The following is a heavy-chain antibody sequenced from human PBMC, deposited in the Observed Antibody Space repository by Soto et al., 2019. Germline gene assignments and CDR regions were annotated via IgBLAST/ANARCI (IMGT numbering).Heavy chain of an antibody. D-gene: IGHD6-19*01. V-gene: IGHV1-18*04. J-gene: IGHJ4*02. CDR2: ISAYNGNT. Sequence: QVQLVQSGAEAKKPGASVKVSCKASGYTFTSYGISWVRQAPGQGLEWMGWISAYNGNTNYAQKLQGRVTMTTDTSTSTAYMELRSLRSDDTAVYYCARLSDPAEAVAGFDYWGQGTLVTVSS. CDR1: GYTFTSYG. CDR3: ARLSDPAEAVAGFDY.